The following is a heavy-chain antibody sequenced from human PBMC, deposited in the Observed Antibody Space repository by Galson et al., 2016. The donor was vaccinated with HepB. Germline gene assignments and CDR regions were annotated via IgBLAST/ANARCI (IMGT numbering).Heavy chain of an antibody. D-gene: IGHD6-6*01. CDR2: IWYDGSKK. V-gene: IGHV3-33*01. CDR1: GFTFSNYG. J-gene: IGHJ6*02. CDR3: ARDGIPSPQDIGGRLPPPYYYGMDV. Sequence: SLSLSCAASGFTFSNYGMHWVRQAPGKGLEWVALIWYDGSKKYYAESVKGRLTISRDNSKNTLDLQMNSLRAEDTAVYYCARDGIPSPQDIGGRLPPPYYYGMDVWGQGTAVTVSS.